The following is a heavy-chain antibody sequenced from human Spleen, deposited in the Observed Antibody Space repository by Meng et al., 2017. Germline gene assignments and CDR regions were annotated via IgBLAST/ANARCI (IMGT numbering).Heavy chain of an antibody. Sequence: SVKISCKASEFPLLRYPISCVRQAHGQGLEWMRGIIPIFGTANYAQKFQGRVTITADKSTSTAYMELSSLRSEDPAVYYCARERTYCSGGSCYRTVAYWGQGTRVTVSS. J-gene: IGHJ4*02. D-gene: IGHD2-15*01. CDR2: IIPIFGTA. V-gene: IGHV1-69*06. CDR1: EFPLLRYP. CDR3: ARERTYCSGGSCYRTVAY.